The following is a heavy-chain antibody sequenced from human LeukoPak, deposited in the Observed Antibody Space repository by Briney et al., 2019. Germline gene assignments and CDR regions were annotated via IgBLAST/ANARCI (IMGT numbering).Heavy chain of an antibody. CDR1: GFTFSNAW. Sequence: PGGSLRLSCAASGFTFSNAWMSWVRQAPGKGLEWVGRIKSKTDGGTTDYAAPVKGRFTISRDDSKNTLYLQMNSLKTEDTAVYYCTTLGYGDYVDFNVWGQGTTVTVSS. CDR3: TTLGYGDYVDFNV. CDR2: IKSKTDGGTT. V-gene: IGHV3-15*01. J-gene: IGHJ6*02. D-gene: IGHD4-17*01.